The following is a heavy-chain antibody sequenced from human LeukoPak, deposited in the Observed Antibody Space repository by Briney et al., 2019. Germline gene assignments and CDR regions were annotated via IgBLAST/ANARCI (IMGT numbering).Heavy chain of an antibody. CDR3: ARGLDYYYYGMDV. CDR1: GFTFSSYA. V-gene: IGHV3-30*04. CDR2: ISYDGSNN. J-gene: IGHJ6*02. D-gene: IGHD6-19*01. Sequence: GRSLRLSCAASGFTFSSYAMHWVRQAPGKGLEWVAVISYDGSNNYHADSVKGRFTISRNNSKKTLYLQMSSLRAEDTAVYYCARGLDYYYYGMDVWGQGTTVTVSS.